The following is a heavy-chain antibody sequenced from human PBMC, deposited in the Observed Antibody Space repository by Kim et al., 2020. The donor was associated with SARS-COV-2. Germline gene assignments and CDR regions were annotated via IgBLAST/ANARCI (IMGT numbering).Heavy chain of an antibody. J-gene: IGHJ4*02. Sequence: PTDYADSVNGRFTISRDSAKRSVSLQMNSLTPEDTVVYYCVREPSNWGQGTLVTVSS. CDR3: VREPSN. V-gene: IGHV3-11*01. CDR2: PT.